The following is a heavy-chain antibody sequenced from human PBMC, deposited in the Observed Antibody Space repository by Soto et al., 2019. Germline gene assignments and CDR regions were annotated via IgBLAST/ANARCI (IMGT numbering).Heavy chain of an antibody. V-gene: IGHV3-30*18. D-gene: IGHD6-19*01. CDR3: AKGGWQWLVTSDFNY. Sequence: VQLVESGGGVVQPGRSLRLSCAASGFTFSDYAMHWVRQAPGKGLEWVAVVSHGGRNTHYADSVKGRFTISREGSMDTVCLEMTSLRAEDTAVYYCAKGGWQWLVTSDFNYWGQGALVTVSS. CDR2: VSHGGRNT. CDR1: GFTFSDYA. J-gene: IGHJ4*02.